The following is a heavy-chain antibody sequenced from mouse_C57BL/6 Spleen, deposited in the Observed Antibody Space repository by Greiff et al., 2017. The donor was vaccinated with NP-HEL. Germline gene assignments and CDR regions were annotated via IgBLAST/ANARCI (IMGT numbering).Heavy chain of an antibody. Sequence: EVQGVESGGGLVKPGGSLKLSCAASGFTFSSYAMSWVRQTPEKRLEWVATISDGGSYTYYPDNVKGRFTISRDNAKNNLYLQMSHLKSEDTAMYYCARGGYYYGSREFSYYYAMDYWGQGTSVTVSS. CDR3: ARGGYYYGSREFSYYYAMDY. CDR2: ISDGGSYT. CDR1: GFTFSSYA. J-gene: IGHJ4*01. D-gene: IGHD1-1*01. V-gene: IGHV5-4*01.